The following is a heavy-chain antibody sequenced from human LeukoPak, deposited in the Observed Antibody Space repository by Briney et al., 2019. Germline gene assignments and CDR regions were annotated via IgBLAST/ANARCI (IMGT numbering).Heavy chain of an antibody. V-gene: IGHV4-30-2*01. J-gene: IGHJ4*02. CDR2: IYHSGST. CDR3: ARGVAVAGYFDY. D-gene: IGHD6-19*01. Sequence: PSETLSLTYTVSGGSISSGGYYWSWIRQPPGKGLEWIGYIYHSGSTYYNPSLKSRVTISVDTSKNQFSLKLSSVTAADTAVYYCARGVAVAGYFDYWGQGTLVTVSS. CDR1: GGSISSGGYY.